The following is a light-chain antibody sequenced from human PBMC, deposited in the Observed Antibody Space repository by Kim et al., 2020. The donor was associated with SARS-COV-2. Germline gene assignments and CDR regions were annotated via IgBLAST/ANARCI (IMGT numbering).Light chain of an antibody. CDR3: TSRDNNDNVV. CDR2: GKN. CDR1: SLRSYY. Sequence: SSELTQDPAVSVALGQTVRITCQGDSLRSYYATWYQQKPGQAPILVIYGKNNRPSGIPDRFSGSSSGNTASLPITGTQAGDEAAYYCTSRDNNDNVVFGG. V-gene: IGLV3-19*01. J-gene: IGLJ3*02.